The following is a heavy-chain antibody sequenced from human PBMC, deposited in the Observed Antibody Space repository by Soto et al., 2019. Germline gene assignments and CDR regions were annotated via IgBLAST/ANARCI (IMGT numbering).Heavy chain of an antibody. CDR2: IYHSGST. J-gene: IGHJ3*02. V-gene: IGHV4-4*02. Sequence: SETLSLTCAVSGGSISSINWWSWVRQPPGKGLEWIGEIYHSGSTNYNPSLKSRVTISVDKSKNQFSLKLSSVTAADTAVYYCARGDCSGGSCYSVDIWGKGTMVTVS. D-gene: IGHD2-15*01. CDR1: GGSISSINW. CDR3: ARGDCSGGSCYSVDI.